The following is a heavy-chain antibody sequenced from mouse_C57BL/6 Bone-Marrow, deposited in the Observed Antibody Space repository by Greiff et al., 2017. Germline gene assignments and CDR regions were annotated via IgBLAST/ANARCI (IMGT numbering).Heavy chain of an antibody. J-gene: IGHJ2*01. D-gene: IGHD2-5*01. CDR3: TGGYYSNSDY. Sequence: EVKLVESGGGLVQPGGSMKLSCVASGFTFSNYWMNWVRQSPEKGLEWVAQIRLKSDNYATHYAESVKGRFTISRDDSKSSVYLQMNNLRAEDTGIYYCTGGYYSNSDYWGQGTTLTVSS. CDR2: IRLKSDNYAT. CDR1: GFTFSNYW. V-gene: IGHV6-3*01.